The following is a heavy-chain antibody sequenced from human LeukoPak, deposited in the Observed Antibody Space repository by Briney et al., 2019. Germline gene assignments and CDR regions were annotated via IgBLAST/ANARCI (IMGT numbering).Heavy chain of an antibody. CDR3: ARDSGGNSGVDY. D-gene: IGHD4-23*01. V-gene: IGHV4-59*01. CDR2: IYYSGST. Sequence: MASETLSLTCTVSGGSISNYYWSWIRQPPGKGLEWIGYIYYSGSTRYNPSLKSRFTISVDTSKNQFSLKLSSVTAADTAVYYCARDSGGNSGVDYWGQGTLVTVSS. J-gene: IGHJ4*02. CDR1: GGSISNYY.